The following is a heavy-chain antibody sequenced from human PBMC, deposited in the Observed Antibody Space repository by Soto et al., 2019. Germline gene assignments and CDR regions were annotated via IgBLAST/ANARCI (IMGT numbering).Heavy chain of an antibody. CDR3: ARDKSPYSSGWHNRHFDY. D-gene: IGHD6-19*01. CDR2: TTYDGSNK. J-gene: IGHJ4*02. Sequence: QVQLVEAGGGVVQPGRSLRLSCAASGFTFSSYAMHWVRQAPGKGLEWVAVTTYDGSNKYYADSVKGRVTISRDNSKNTLNLQTNSLRAEDTAVYYSARDKSPYSSGWHNRHFDYWGKGTLVTVSS. CDR1: GFTFSSYA. V-gene: IGHV3-30-3*01.